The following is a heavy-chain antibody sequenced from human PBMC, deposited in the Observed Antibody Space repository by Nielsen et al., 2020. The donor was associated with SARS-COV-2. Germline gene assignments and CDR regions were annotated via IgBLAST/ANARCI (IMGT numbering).Heavy chain of an antibody. J-gene: IGHJ6*02. CDR2: ISGSGSHT. CDR3: ASNEPSYYYYYGMDV. D-gene: IGHD1-1*01. CDR1: GFSFSDYA. V-gene: IGHV3-23*01. Sequence: GESLKISCAASGFSFSDYAMSWVRQAPGKGLEWVSSISGSGSHTYYADSVKGRFTISRDNSKNTPYLQLNSLRAEDTAVYYCASNEPSYYYYYGMDVWGQGTTVTVSS.